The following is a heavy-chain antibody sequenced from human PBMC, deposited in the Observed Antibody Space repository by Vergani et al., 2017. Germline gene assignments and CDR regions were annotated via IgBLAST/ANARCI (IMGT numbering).Heavy chain of an antibody. CDR1: GGTFSSYA. CDR2: IIPIFGTA. Sequence: QVQLVQSGAEVKKPGSSVKVSCKASGGTFSSYAISWVRQAPGQGLEWMGGIIPIFGTANYAQKFQGRVTITADESTSTAYMEVSSLRSEDTAVYYCARDRGQRGYSGYDHYYYYYGMDVWGQGTTVTVSS. J-gene: IGHJ6*02. CDR3: ARDRGQRGYSGYDHYYYYYGMDV. V-gene: IGHV1-69*01. D-gene: IGHD5-12*01.